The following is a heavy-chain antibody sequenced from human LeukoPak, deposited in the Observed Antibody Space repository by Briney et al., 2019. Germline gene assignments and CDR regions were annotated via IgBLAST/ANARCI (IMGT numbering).Heavy chain of an antibody. CDR3: ARDLASWRGGFDP. J-gene: IGHJ5*02. Sequence: SETLSLTCTVSGGSISGGSYYWSWIRQPAGKGLEWIGRIYTSGSTNYNPSLKSRVTISVDTSKNQFSLKLSSVTAADTAVYYCARDLASWRGGFDPWGQGTLVTVSS. V-gene: IGHV4-61*02. CDR1: GGSISGGSYY. D-gene: IGHD3-10*01. CDR2: IYTSGST.